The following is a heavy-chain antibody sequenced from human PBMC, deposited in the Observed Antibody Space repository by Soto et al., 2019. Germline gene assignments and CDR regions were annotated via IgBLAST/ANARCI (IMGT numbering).Heavy chain of an antibody. Sequence: SETLSLTCAVYGGSFSGYYWSWIRQPPGKGLEWIGEINHSGSTNYNPSLKSRVTISVDTSKNQFSLKLSSVTAADTAVYYCARGRFETGSGHYDWDYWGQGTLVPVSS. V-gene: IGHV4-34*01. J-gene: IGHJ4*02. CDR1: GGSFSGYY. CDR2: INHSGST. D-gene: IGHD5-12*01. CDR3: ARGRFETGSGHYDWDY.